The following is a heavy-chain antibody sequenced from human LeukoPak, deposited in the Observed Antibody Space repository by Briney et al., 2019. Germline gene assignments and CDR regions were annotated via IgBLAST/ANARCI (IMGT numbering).Heavy chain of an antibody. CDR2: IFTSGIT. D-gene: IGHD2-21*01. CDR3: ARVFDKDV. J-gene: IGHJ6*03. V-gene: IGHV4-4*07. Sequence: SETLSLTCTASGGSISTYYWSWIRQPAGKGLEWIGRIFTSGITHYNPSLKSRVTMSIDTSKNQFSLRLSSVTAADTAVYYCARVFDKDVWGKGTTVTVSS. CDR1: GGSISTYY.